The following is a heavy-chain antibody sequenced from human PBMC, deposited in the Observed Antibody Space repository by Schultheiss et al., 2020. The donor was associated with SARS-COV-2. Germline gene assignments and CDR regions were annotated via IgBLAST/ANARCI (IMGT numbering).Heavy chain of an antibody. CDR2: INHSGST. CDR3: ARVGYCSSTSCSNAFDI. Sequence: SQTLSLTCAVYGGSFSDYFWSWIRQPPGKGLEWIGEINHSGSTNYNPSLKSRITILVDTSKNQFSLKLSSVTAADTAVYYCARVGYCSSTSCSNAFDIWGQGTMVTVSS. V-gene: IGHV4-34*01. D-gene: IGHD2-2*01. CDR1: GGSFSDYF. J-gene: IGHJ3*02.